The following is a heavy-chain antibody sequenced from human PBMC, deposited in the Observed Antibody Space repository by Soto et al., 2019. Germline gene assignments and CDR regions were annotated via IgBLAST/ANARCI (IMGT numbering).Heavy chain of an antibody. CDR1: GLTFSTYW. Sequence: VGSLRLSCAASGLTFSTYWMSWVRQAPGKGLEWVANINQDGGEKNYVDSVKGRFTISRDNAKNSLYLEMNSLRAEDTAVYYCARDRGAYAYWGQGTLVTVSS. D-gene: IGHD1-26*01. V-gene: IGHV3-7*03. CDR3: ARDRGAYAY. CDR2: INQDGGEK. J-gene: IGHJ4*02.